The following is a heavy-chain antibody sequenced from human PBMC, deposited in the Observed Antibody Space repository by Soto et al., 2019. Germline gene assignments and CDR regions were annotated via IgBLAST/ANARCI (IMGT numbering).Heavy chain of an antibody. CDR1: GFTFSRDW. CDR2: IRKDGSKT. D-gene: IGHD6-13*01. V-gene: IGHV3-7*05. J-gene: IGHJ3*02. CDR3: ASDVCPGTSSLYFDAFDI. Sequence: EVRLVEAGGGLVQPGGSLRLSCAASGFTFSRDWMTWVRQAPGKGLEWVANIRKDGSKTSYLDPVRGRFTISRDYAQSALYLQMDSLRAEDTVLYYCASDVCPGTSSLYFDAFDIWGQGTMVTVSS.